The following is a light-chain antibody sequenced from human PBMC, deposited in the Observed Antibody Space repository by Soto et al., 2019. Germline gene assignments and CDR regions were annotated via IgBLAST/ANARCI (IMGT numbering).Light chain of an antibody. V-gene: IGKV3-20*01. CDR1: QTIANNY. CDR3: QQYGTSPQ. J-gene: IGKJ3*01. Sequence: EIVLTQSPGILSVSPGDRATLSCRASQTIANNYLAWYHQRPGLPPRLLIYGASSRATGVPDRISGSGSGSDFTLIITRLEAEDFGVYYCQQYGTSPQFGPGTK. CDR2: GAS.